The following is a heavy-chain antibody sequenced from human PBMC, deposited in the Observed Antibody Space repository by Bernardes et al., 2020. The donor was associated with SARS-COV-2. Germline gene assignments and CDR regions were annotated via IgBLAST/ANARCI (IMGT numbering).Heavy chain of an antibody. V-gene: IGHV4-61*02. CDR1: GGSVNIGSDY. Sequence: SETLSLTCTVSGGSVNIGSDYWNWVRQPAGKGLEWIGRIYTSGSTKYNPSLNSRVTISIDRSMNQFPLKLSSVTAADTAVYYCARTKVYYDSNGQPAYYFDYWGQGTLVTVSS. CDR2: IYTSGST. CDR3: ARTKVYYDSNGQPAYYFDY. D-gene: IGHD3-22*01. J-gene: IGHJ4*02.